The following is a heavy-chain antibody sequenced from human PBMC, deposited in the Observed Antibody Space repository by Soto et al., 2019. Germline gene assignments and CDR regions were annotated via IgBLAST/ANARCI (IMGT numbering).Heavy chain of an antibody. J-gene: IGHJ3*02. CDR1: GFALSNQY. CDR2: IKPDGSEK. CDR3: ARDREVRGVIAAFDI. D-gene: IGHD3-10*01. V-gene: IGHV3-7*03. Sequence: GGSLRLSCAASGFALSNQYMTWVRQAPGKGLEWVANIKPDGSEKQYVDSVKGRFTISRDNAKNSLYLQMNSLRAEDTALYHCARDREVRGVIAAFDIWGQGTMVTVSS.